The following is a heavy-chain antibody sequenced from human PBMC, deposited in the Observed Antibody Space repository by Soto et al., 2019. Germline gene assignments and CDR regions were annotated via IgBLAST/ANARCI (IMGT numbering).Heavy chain of an antibody. CDR1: GGSVSSYH. V-gene: IGHV4-59*02. D-gene: IGHD6-6*01. J-gene: IGHJ6*03. Sequence: VQLQESGEGLVKPSETLSLTCTVSGGSVSSYHWTWIRQSPGKGLEWIGYIYYNGTTDYNPSLKSLVPISVSTSKRQFSLRLTSVTAADTAVYYCAREFFWRSSSSPTYYYYLDVWGKGTTVTVSS. CDR3: AREFFWRSSSSPTYYYYLDV. CDR2: IYYNGTT.